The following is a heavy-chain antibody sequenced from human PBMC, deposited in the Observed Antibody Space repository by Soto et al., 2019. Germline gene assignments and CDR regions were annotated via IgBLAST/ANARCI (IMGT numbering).Heavy chain of an antibody. CDR2: LYDSGIT. D-gene: IGHD3-10*01. V-gene: IGHV4-59*08. CDR3: ARQGGRGNSYYYYMDV. CDR1: GGSISGYY. J-gene: IGHJ6*03. Sequence: SETLSLTCSVSGGSISGYYWTWIRQPPGKGLEWIGYLYDSGITNYNPSLESRVTMSLDTSKNQFSLRLSSVTAADTAVYYCARQGGRGNSYYYYMDVWGKGTTVTVSS.